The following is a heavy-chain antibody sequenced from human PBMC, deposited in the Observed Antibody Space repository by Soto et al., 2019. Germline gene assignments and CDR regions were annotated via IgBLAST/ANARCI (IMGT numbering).Heavy chain of an antibody. Sequence: QTLSLTCAISGDSVSSNSAAWNWIRQSPSRGLEWLGRTYYRSKWYNDYAVSVKSRITINPDTSKNQFSLQLNSVTPEDTAVYYCAREYCSGGSCYPAGLDAFDIWGQGTMVTVSS. V-gene: IGHV6-1*01. CDR2: TYYRSKWYN. CDR1: GDSVSSNSAA. CDR3: AREYCSGGSCYPAGLDAFDI. D-gene: IGHD2-15*01. J-gene: IGHJ3*02.